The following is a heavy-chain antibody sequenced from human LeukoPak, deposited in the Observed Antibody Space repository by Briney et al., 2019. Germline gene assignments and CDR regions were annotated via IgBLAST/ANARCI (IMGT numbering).Heavy chain of an antibody. Sequence: GSSVKVSCKASGYTFSGYYMHWVRQAPGQGLEWMGWINPNSGGRNYAQKFQGRVTMTRATSISTAYMELSRLRSDDTAVYHCASIPTFDIWGQGTMVTVSS. CDR1: GYTFSGYY. J-gene: IGHJ3*02. CDR3: ASIPTFDI. CDR2: INPNSGGR. V-gene: IGHV1-2*02.